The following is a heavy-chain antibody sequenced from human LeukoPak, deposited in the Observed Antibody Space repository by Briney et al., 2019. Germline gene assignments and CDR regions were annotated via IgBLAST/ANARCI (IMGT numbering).Heavy chain of an antibody. D-gene: IGHD1-1*01. V-gene: IGHV3-23*01. CDR2: VGGDGRVT. J-gene: IGHJ4*02. CDR3: AKGISADGYNFERGADY. CDR1: GFTFATYV. Sequence: PGGSLRLSCAASGFTFATYVMTWVRQAPGKGLEWVSSVGGDGRVTYYADSVKGRFTISRDNSKNTVFLQMNSLRVEDTAVYYCAKGISADGYNFERGADYWGRGAQVIVSS.